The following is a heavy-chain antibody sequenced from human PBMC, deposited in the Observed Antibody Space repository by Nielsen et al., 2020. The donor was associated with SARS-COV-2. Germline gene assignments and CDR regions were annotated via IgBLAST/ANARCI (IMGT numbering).Heavy chain of an antibody. V-gene: IGHV3-66*01. CDR2: IYSGGST. CDR3: AKDLQDGYNSADIDY. Sequence: GESLKISCAASGFTVSSNYMSWVRQAPGKGLEWVSVIYSGGSTYYADSVKGRFTISRDNSKNTLYLQMNSLRAEGTAVYYCAKDLQDGYNSADIDYWGQGTLVTVSS. D-gene: IGHD5-24*01. CDR1: GFTVSSNY. J-gene: IGHJ4*02.